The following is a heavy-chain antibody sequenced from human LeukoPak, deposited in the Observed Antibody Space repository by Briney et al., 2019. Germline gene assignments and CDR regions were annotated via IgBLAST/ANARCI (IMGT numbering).Heavy chain of an antibody. D-gene: IGHD5-18*01. Sequence: SVKVSCKASGGTFSSYAISWVRQAPGQGLEWMGRIIPIFGTANYAQKFQGRVTITTDESTSTAYMELSSLSSEDTAVYYCARDGAAMSSDYWGQGTLVTVSS. CDR2: IIPIFGTA. J-gene: IGHJ4*02. CDR3: ARDGAAMSSDY. CDR1: GGTFSSYA. V-gene: IGHV1-69*05.